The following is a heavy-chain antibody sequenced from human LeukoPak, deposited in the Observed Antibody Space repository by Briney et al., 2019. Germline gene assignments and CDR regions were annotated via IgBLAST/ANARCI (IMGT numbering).Heavy chain of an antibody. D-gene: IGHD1-26*01. Sequence: PSETLSLTCTVSGGSISSYYWSWIRQPPGKGLEWIGEINHSGSTNYNPSLKSRVTISVDTSKNQFSLKLSSVTAADTAVYYCARPLVGATGGYYYYYMDVRGKGTTVTVSS. CDR3: ARPLVGATGGYYYYYMDV. V-gene: IGHV4-34*01. J-gene: IGHJ6*03. CDR1: GGSISSYY. CDR2: INHSGST.